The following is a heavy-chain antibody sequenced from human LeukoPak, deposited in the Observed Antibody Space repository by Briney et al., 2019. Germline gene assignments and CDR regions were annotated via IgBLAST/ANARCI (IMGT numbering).Heavy chain of an antibody. CDR1: GGSISSGAYY. D-gene: IGHD1-26*01. V-gene: IGHV4-31*03. CDR2: IYYSGST. J-gene: IGHJ4*02. CDR3: ARGRLGDNFDY. Sequence: PSQTLPLTCSVSGGSISSGAYYWSWIRQHPGKGLEWIGYIYYSGSTYYNPSLKSRVTISLDTSKNQFSLKLSSVTAADTAVYYCARGRLGDNFDYWGQGTLVTVSS.